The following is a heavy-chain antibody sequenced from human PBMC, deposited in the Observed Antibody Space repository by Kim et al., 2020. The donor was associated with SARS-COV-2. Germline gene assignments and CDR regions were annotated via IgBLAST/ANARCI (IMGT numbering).Heavy chain of an antibody. CDR1: GFTFSSYA. CDR3: AKVAMRGTYCSSTSCYAYYYYGMDV. CDR2: IWYDGSNK. Sequence: GGSLRLSCAASGFTFSSYAMHWVRQAPGKGLEWVAVIWYDGSNKYYADSVKGRFTISRDNSKNTLYLQMNSLRAEDTAVYYCAKVAMRGTYCSSTSCYAYYYYGMDVWGQGTTVTVSS. D-gene: IGHD2-2*01. V-gene: IGHV3-33*06. J-gene: IGHJ6*02.